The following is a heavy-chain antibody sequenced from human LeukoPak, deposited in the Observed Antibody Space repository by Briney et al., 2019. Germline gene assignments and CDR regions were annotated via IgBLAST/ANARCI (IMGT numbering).Heavy chain of an antibody. J-gene: IGHJ4*02. D-gene: IGHD3-10*01. CDR1: GFTVSSNY. CDR2: IYSGGST. CDR3: ARGHPGGYYYGSGSYFDY. V-gene: IGHV3-66*01. Sequence: GGSLRLSCAASGFTVSSNYMSWVRQAPGKGLEWVSDIYSGGSTYYAGSVKGRFTISRDNSKNTLYLQMNSLRAEDTAVYYCARGHPGGYYYGSGSYFDYWGQGTLVTVSS.